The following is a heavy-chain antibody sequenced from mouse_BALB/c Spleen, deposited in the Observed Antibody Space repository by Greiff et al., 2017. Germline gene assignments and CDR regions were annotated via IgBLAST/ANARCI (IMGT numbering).Heavy chain of an antibody. D-gene: IGHD3-3*01. CDR2: ISSGSSTI. J-gene: IGHJ3*01. Sequence: EVMLVESGGGLVQPGGSRKLSCAASGFTFSSFGMHWVRQAPEKGLEWVAYISSGSSTIYYADTVKGRFTISKDNPKNTLFLQMTSLRSEDTAMYYCAREGPWFAYWGQGTLVTVSA. CDR1: GFTFSSFG. CDR3: AREGPWFAY. V-gene: IGHV5-17*02.